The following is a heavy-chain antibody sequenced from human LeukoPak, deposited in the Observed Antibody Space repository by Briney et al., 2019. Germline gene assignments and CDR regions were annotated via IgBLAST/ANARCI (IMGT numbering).Heavy chain of an antibody. J-gene: IGHJ4*02. V-gene: IGHV3-48*03. CDR3: ATSRRNSNDY. CDR2: ISTSGSAI. CDR1: GFTFSSYA. Sequence: GGSLRLSCAASGFTFSSYAMNWVRQVPGKGLEWISYISTSGSAIYYADSVKGRFTISRDNAKNSLYLQMNSLRAEDTAVYYCATSRRNSNDYWGQGTLVTVSS. D-gene: IGHD4-23*01.